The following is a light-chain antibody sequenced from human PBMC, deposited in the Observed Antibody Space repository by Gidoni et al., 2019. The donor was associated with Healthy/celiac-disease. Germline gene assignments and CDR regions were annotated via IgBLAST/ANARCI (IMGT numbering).Light chain of an antibody. J-gene: IGKJ5*01. Sequence: EIVLTQSPGTLSLSPGERATLSCRASQSVSSSYLAWYQQKPGQAPRVLIYGASSRTDFTLTISRLEPEDFAVYYCQQYDSSITFGQGTRLEIK. CDR1: QSVSSSY. CDR2: GAS. V-gene: IGKV3-20*01. CDR3: QQYDSSIT.